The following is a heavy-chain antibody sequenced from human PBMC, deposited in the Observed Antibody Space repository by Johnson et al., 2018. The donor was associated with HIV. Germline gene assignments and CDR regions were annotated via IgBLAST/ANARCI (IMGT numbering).Heavy chain of an antibody. Sequence: VQLVESGGGVVQPGGSLRLSCVASGFTFSSYGIHWVRQAPGKGLEWVANIKQDGSEKYYVDSTKGRFTISRDNAKNSLYLQMNSLRVEDTAVYYCARGRDSIGDGGAFDIWGQGTMVTVSS. CDR3: ARGRDSIGDGGAFDI. CDR2: IKQDGSEK. CDR1: GFTFSSYG. D-gene: IGHD3-16*01. V-gene: IGHV3-7*03. J-gene: IGHJ3*02.